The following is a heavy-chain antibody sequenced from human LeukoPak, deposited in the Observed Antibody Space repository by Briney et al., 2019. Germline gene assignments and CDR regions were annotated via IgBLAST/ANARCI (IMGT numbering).Heavy chain of an antibody. CDR2: IIPIFGTA. D-gene: IGHD5-24*01. CDR3: ARVRDGYTKSSPSFDY. J-gene: IGHJ4*02. Sequence: GASVKVSCKASGGTFSSYAISWVRQAPGQGLEWMGGIIPIFGTANYAQKFQGRVTITADKSTSTAYMELSSLRSDDTAVYYCARVRDGYTKSSPSFDYGGQGTLVTVSS. CDR1: GGTFSSYA. V-gene: IGHV1-69*06.